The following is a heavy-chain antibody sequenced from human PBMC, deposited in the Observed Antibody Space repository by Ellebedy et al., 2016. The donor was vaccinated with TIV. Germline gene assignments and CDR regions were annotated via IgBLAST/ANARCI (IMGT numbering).Heavy chain of an antibody. J-gene: IGHJ6*03. Sequence: GGSLSLSXAASGFTFDDYAMHWVRQAPGKGLEWVSGISWNGGSIGYADSVKGRFTNSRDNAKNSLYLQMNSLRAEDTALYYCAKDLGYCSGGSCYNYMDVWGKGTTVTVSS. CDR3: AKDLGYCSGGSCYNYMDV. V-gene: IGHV3-9*01. CDR2: ISWNGGSI. CDR1: GFTFDDYA. D-gene: IGHD2-15*01.